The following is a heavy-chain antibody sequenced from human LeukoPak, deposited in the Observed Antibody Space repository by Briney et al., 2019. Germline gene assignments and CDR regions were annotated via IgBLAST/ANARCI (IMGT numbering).Heavy chain of an antibody. CDR2: IKSKTDGGTT. D-gene: IGHD3-22*01. CDR1: GFPFSNAW. V-gene: IGHV3-15*01. J-gene: IGHJ4*02. Sequence: GESLKISCAASGFPFSNAWMSWVRQAPGKGLEWVGRIKSKTDGGTTDYAAPVKGRFTISRDDSKNTLYLQMNSLKTEDTAVHYCTTTAYYYDSSGYYYSWDYFDYWGQGTLVTVSS. CDR3: TTTAYYYDSSGYYYSWDYFDY.